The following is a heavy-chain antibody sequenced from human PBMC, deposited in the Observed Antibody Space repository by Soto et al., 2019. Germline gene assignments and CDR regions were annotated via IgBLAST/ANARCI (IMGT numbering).Heavy chain of an antibody. Sequence: TGGSLRLSCAASGFTFSSYSMNWVRQAPGKGLEWVSSISSSSSYIYYADSVKGRFTISRDNAKNSLYLQMNSLRAEDTAVYYCARDTTWIQLSFDYWGQGTLVTVSS. CDR1: GFTFSSYS. V-gene: IGHV3-21*01. CDR3: ARDTTWIQLSFDY. CDR2: ISSSSSYI. J-gene: IGHJ4*02. D-gene: IGHD5-18*01.